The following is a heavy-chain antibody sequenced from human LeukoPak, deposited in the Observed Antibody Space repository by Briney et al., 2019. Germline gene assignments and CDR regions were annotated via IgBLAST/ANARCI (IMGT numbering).Heavy chain of an antibody. J-gene: IGHJ4*02. CDR2: IYTGGTT. Sequence: GGSLRLSCAASGFSVGSNYMSWVRQAPGKGLEWVSVIYTGGTTHYAESVMGRFTISRDDSHNTVHLHMSGLRAEDTAVYYCAREGRFQSFDYWGQGTLVAVST. V-gene: IGHV3-53*01. CDR3: AREGRFQSFDY. CDR1: GFSVGSNY.